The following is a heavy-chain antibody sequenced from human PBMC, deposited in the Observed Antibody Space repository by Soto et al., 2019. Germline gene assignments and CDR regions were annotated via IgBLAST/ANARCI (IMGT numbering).Heavy chain of an antibody. J-gene: IGHJ6*03. CDR3: ARVDVVVAALTYYYMDV. Sequence: TLSLTCAVSGGSISSSNWWSWVRQPPGKGLEWIGEIYHSGSTNYNPSLKSRVTISVDKSKNQFSLKLSSVTAADTAVYYCARVDVVVAALTYYYMDVWGKGTTVTVSS. CDR2: IYHSGST. CDR1: GGSISSSNW. V-gene: IGHV4-4*02. D-gene: IGHD2-15*01.